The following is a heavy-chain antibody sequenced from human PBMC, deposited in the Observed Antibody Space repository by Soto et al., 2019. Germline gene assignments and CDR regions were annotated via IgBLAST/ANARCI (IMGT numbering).Heavy chain of an antibody. Sequence: QLQLQESGSGLVKPSQTLSLTCAVSGGSISSGGYSWSWIRQPPGKGLEWIGYIYHSGSTYYNPSLKRRVTISVDRSKNQFSLKLSSVTAADTAVYYCARVRRIGDYGMDVWGQGTTVTVSS. CDR2: IYHSGST. CDR1: GGSISSGGYS. J-gene: IGHJ6*02. V-gene: IGHV4-30-2*01. CDR3: ARVRRIGDYGMDV. D-gene: IGHD3-10*01.